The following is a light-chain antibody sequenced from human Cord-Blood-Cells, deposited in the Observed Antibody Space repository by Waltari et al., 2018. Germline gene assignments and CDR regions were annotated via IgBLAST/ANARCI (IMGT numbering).Light chain of an antibody. CDR2: EGS. CDR3: CSYAGSSTWV. CDR1: RSDVGGYNL. V-gene: IGLV2-23*01. Sequence: QSALTRLASVSGSPGTSITISCTGTRSDVGGYNLVSWYQQHPGKAPKLMMYEGSKRPSGVSNRFSGSKSGNTASLTISGLQAEGEADYCCCSYAGSSTWVFGGGTKLTVL. J-gene: IGLJ3*02.